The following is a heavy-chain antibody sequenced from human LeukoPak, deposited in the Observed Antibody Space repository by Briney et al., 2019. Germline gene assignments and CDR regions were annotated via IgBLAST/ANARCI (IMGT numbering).Heavy chain of an antibody. CDR2: ISSCGSTI. D-gene: IGHD3-10*01. J-gene: IGHJ4*02. V-gene: IGHV3-48*03. CDR1: GFTFSSYE. CDR3: ASAGWFGEGYFDY. Sequence: PGGSLRLSCAASGFTFSSYEMNWVRQAPAKGLEWVSYISSCGSTIYYADSVKGRFHISRDNAKNALYLQMNSLRAEDTAVYYCASAGWFGEGYFDYWGQGTLVTVSS.